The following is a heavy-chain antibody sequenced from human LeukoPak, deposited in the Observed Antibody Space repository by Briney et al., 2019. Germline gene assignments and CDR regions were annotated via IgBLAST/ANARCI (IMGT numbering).Heavy chain of an antibody. CDR1: GFNFDDYA. V-gene: IGHV3-9*03. J-gene: IGHJ3*02. CDR2: ISANGGFI. CDR3: TKEVQRWHSYFYRPSYALDI. D-gene: IGHD3-22*01. Sequence: HPGGSLRLSCAVSGFNFDDYAMHWLRQGPGKGLVWVADISANGGFIRYGVSVKGRFTISRANPRNSVFLQMNFSRAEDIAMYFCTKEVQRWHSYFYRPSYALDIWGKGTMVSVSS.